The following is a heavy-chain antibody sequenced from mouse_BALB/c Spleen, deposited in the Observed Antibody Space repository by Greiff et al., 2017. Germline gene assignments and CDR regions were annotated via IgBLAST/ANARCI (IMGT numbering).Heavy chain of an antibody. CDR2: IDPETGGT. V-gene: IGHV1-15*01. CDR1: GYTFTDYE. J-gene: IGHJ2*01. D-gene: IGHD4-1*01. Sequence: QVQLQQSGAELVRPGASVTLSCKAPGYTFTDYEMHWVKQTPVHGLEWIGAIDPETGGTAYNQKFKGKATLTADKSSSTAYMELRSLTSEDSAVYYCTRWEWFDYWGQGTTLTVSS. CDR3: TRWEWFDY.